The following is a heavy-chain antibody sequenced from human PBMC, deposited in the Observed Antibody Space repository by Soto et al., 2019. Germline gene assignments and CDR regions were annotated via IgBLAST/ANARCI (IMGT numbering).Heavy chain of an antibody. D-gene: IGHD3-3*01. J-gene: IGHJ3*02. CDR1: GYTFTSYG. V-gene: IGHV1-18*01. CDR2: ISAYNGNT. Sequence: ASVKVSCKASGYTFTSYGISWVRQAPGQGLEWMGWISAYNGNTNYAQKLQGRVTMTTDTSTSTAYMELRSLRSDDTAVYYCARGGYDFWSGYRDAFDIWGQGTMVTVS. CDR3: ARGGYDFWSGYRDAFDI.